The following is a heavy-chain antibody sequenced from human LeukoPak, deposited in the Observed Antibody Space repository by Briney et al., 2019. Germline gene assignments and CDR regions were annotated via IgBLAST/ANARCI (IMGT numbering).Heavy chain of an antibody. CDR1: GFTFSSYA. D-gene: IGHD3-16*02. Sequence: GGSLRLSCAASGFTFSSYAMSWVRQAPGKGLEWVSAISGSGGSTYYADSVKGRFTISRDNSKNTLYLQMNSLRAEDTAVYYCAKDRRITFGGVIDPLDYWGQGTLVTVSS. J-gene: IGHJ4*02. V-gene: IGHV3-23*01. CDR2: ISGSGGST. CDR3: AKDRRITFGGVIDPLDY.